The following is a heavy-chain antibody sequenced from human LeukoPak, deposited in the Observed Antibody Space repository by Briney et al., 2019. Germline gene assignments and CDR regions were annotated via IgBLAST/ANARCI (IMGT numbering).Heavy chain of an antibody. D-gene: IGHD3-16*02. CDR3: ASLRLGELSPWEV. Sequence: GGSLRLSCAASGFTFDDYAMHWVRQAPGKGLEWVSLISGDGGSTYYADSVKGRFTISRDNSKNSLYLQMNSLRTEDTALYYCASLRLGELSPWEVRGQGTLVTVSS. CDR2: ISGDGGST. CDR1: GFTFDDYA. J-gene: IGHJ4*02. V-gene: IGHV3-43*02.